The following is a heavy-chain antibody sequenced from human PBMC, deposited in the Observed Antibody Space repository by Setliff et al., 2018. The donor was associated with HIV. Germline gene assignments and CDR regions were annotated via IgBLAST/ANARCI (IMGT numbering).Heavy chain of an antibody. D-gene: IGHD3-3*01. CDR3: ARPRTYYNFWSGRDAFDI. J-gene: IGHJ3*02. CDR2: IYPGDSDT. Sequence: GESLKISCKGSGYSFTNYWIGWVRQMPGKGLEWMGIIYPGDSDTKYSPSFQGQVTISVDNSINTAYLQWSSLKASDTAMYFCARPRTYYNFWSGRDAFDIWGQGTMVTVSS. CDR1: GYSFTNYW. V-gene: IGHV5-51*01.